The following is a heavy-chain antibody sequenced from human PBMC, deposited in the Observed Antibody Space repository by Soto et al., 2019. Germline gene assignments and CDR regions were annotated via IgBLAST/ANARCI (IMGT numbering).Heavy chain of an antibody. Sequence: GGSLRLSCAASGFTFSSYSMNWVRQAPGKGLEWVSYISSSSSTIYYADSVKGRFTISRDNAKNSLYLQMNSLRAEDTAVYYCAKVIIGWYWSAFDYWGQGTLVTVSS. CDR1: GFTFSSYS. CDR3: AKVIIGWYWSAFDY. J-gene: IGHJ4*02. D-gene: IGHD6-19*01. CDR2: ISSSSSTI. V-gene: IGHV3-48*01.